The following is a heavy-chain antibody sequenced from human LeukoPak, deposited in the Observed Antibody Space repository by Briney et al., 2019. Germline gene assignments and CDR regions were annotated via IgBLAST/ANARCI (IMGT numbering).Heavy chain of an antibody. V-gene: IGHV4-34*01. D-gene: IGHD3-22*01. Sequence: SETLSLTCAVYGGSFSGYYWSWIRQPPGKGLEWIGEINHSGSTNYNPSLKSRVTISVDTSKNQFSLKLSSVTAADTAAYYCARGYYYDSSGYSAIFDYWGQGTLVTVSS. CDR1: GGSFSGYY. J-gene: IGHJ4*02. CDR3: ARGYYYDSSGYSAIFDY. CDR2: INHSGST.